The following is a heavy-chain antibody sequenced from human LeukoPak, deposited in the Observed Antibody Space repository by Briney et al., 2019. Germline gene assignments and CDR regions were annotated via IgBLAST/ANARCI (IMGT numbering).Heavy chain of an antibody. V-gene: IGHV1-69*13. CDR1: GYIFTSYG. J-gene: IGHJ4*02. Sequence: SVKVSCKASGYIFTSYGITWVRQAPGQGLEWMGGIITNYGTTNYAQKYQGRVTITADESTTTVYMELSSLRSEDTAVYYCARPRTYYDFWRGYPPFDYWGQGTLVTVSS. CDR3: ARPRTYYDFWRGYPPFDY. D-gene: IGHD3-3*01. CDR2: IITNYGTT.